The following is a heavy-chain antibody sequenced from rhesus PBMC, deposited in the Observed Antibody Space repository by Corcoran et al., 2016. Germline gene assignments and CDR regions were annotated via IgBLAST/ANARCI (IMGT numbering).Heavy chain of an antibody. V-gene: IGHV2-174*01. J-gene: IGHJ4*01. CDR3: ARFDYGQFDY. CDR1: GFSLTTSGMG. CDR2: IYWDDDK. Sequence: QVTLKESGPALVKPTQTLTLTCTFSGFSLTTSGMGVGRIRQPPGKALEWLALIYWDDDKRYSTSLKSRLTISKDTSKNQVVLTMTNMDPVDTATYYCARFDYGQFDYWGQGVLVTVSS. D-gene: IGHD4-29*01.